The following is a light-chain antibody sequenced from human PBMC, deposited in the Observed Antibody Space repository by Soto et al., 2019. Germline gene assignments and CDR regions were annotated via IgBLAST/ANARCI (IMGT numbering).Light chain of an antibody. Sequence: DIQMTQSPSTLSASVGDRVTITCRASQSISSWLAWYQQKPGKAPNLLIYKASTLGSGVPSRFSGGGSGTEFTLTISSLQPDDFAPYYCQQHSSSSPYTFGQGTKLEIK. J-gene: IGKJ2*01. CDR1: QSISSW. CDR2: KAS. CDR3: QQHSSSSPYT. V-gene: IGKV1-5*03.